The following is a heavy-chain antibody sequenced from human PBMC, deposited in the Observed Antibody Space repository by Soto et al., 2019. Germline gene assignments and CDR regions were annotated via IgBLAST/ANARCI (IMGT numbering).Heavy chain of an antibody. Sequence: EMQLVDSGGGLVQPGDSLRLSCVASGFSFSNYWMAWVRQAPGKGLEWVANIKEDGSQYTYVASVKGRFTISRDNAENSLYLQMNSLRAEDTAVYYCARETHYYAEWGQGTLVTVSS. V-gene: IGHV3-7*04. CDR3: ARETHYYAE. CDR2: IKEDGSQY. J-gene: IGHJ4*02. D-gene: IGHD3-10*01. CDR1: GFSFSNYW.